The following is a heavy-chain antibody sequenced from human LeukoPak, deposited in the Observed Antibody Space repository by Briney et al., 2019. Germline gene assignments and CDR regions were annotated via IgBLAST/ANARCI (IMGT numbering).Heavy chain of an antibody. Sequence: PGGSLRLSWAASGFTFSDYGIHWVRQAPAKGLEWVAVIWYDGNNKYYADSVKGRFTISRDNSKNMMYLQMNSLRAEDTAVYYCAREGGCSSAKCPFDYWGQGTLVTVPS. J-gene: IGHJ4*02. D-gene: IGHD2-2*01. CDR2: IWYDGNNK. CDR3: AREGGCSSAKCPFDY. CDR1: GFTFSDYG. V-gene: IGHV3-33*01.